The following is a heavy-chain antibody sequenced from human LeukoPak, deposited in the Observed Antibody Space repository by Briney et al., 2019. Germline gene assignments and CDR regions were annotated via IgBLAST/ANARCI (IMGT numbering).Heavy chain of an antibody. CDR1: GYTFSSYA. CDR3: AKGPYDSSGYYPYYFDY. D-gene: IGHD3-22*01. J-gene: IGHJ4*02. Sequence: GGSLRLSCAASGYTFSSYAMSWVRQAPGKGLEWGSAISGSGGSTYYADSVKGRFTISRDNSKNTLYLQMNSLRAEDTAVYYCAKGPYDSSGYYPYYFDYWGQGTLVTVSS. CDR2: ISGSGGST. V-gene: IGHV3-23*01.